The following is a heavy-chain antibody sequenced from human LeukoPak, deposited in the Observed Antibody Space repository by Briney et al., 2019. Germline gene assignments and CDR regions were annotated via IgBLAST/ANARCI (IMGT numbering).Heavy chain of an antibody. CDR3: VRDLDYYDSSGYPY. J-gene: IGHJ4*02. D-gene: IGHD3-22*01. CDR2: IYYSGST. V-gene: IGHV4-39*02. CDR1: GGSISSSSYY. Sequence: SETLSLTCTVSGGSISSSSYYWGWIRQPPGKGLEYNGSIYYSGSTYYNPSLKSRVTISVDTSKNQFSLKLSSVTAADTAVYYCVRDLDYYDSSGYPYWGQGTLVTVSS.